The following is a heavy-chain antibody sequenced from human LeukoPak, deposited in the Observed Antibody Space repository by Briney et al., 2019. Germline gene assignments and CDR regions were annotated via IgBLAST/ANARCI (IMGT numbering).Heavy chain of an antibody. CDR2: ISWNSGSI. CDR3: AKGGIAAAGDLAEYLQH. J-gene: IGHJ1*01. Sequence: GGSLRLSCAASVFTFDDYAMHWVRQAPGKGLEWVSGISWNSGSIGYADSVKGRFTISRDNAKNSLYLQMNSLRAEDMALYYCAKGGIAAAGDLAEYLQHWGQGTLVTVSP. CDR1: VFTFDDYA. V-gene: IGHV3-9*03. D-gene: IGHD6-13*01.